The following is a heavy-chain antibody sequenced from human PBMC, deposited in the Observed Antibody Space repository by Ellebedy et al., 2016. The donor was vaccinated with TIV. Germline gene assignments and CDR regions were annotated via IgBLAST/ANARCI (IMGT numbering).Heavy chain of an antibody. CDR2: ISYSGST. D-gene: IGHD5-12*01. J-gene: IGHJ3*02. CDR1: GGSISSYY. CDR3: ARGGYGGYDSVDALDI. V-gene: IGHV4-59*08. Sequence: SETLSLTCTVSGGSISSYYWSWIRLPPGKGLNGIGYISYSGSTNYNPSLKSRVTISEDTSKNQISLKLSSVTAADTAVYFCARGGYGGYDSVDALDIWGQGTMVTVSS.